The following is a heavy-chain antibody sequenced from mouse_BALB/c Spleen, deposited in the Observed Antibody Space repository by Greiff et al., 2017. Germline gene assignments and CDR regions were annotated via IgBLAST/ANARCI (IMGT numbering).Heavy chain of an antibody. D-gene: IGHD2-2*01. CDR3: ASPYGYDVNFFAY. CDR2: IWSGGST. CDR1: GFSLTSYG. J-gene: IGHJ3*01. V-gene: IGHV2-4-1*01. Sequence: QVQLKESGPGLVQPSQSLSITCTVSGFSLTSYGVHWVRQSPGKGLEWLGVIWSGGSTDYNAAFISRLSISKDNSKSQVFFKMNSLQADDTAIYYCASPYGYDVNFFAYWGQGTLVTVSA.